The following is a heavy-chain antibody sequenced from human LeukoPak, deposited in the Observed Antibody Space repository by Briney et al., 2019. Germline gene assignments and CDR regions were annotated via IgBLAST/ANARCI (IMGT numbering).Heavy chain of an antibody. V-gene: IGHV4-34*01. J-gene: IGHJ4*02. Sequence: SETLSLTCAVYGGSFSGYYWSWIRQPPGKGLEWIGEINHSGSTNYNPSLKSRVTISVDTSKNQFSLKLSSVTAADTAVYYCAREKDYRYDYWGQGTLVTVSS. CDR2: INHSGST. CDR1: GGSFSGYY. D-gene: IGHD4-11*01. CDR3: AREKDYRYDY.